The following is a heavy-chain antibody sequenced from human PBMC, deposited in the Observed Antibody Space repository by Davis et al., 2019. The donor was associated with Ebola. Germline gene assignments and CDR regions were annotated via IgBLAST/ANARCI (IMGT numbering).Heavy chain of an antibody. V-gene: IGHV1-69*13. J-gene: IGHJ6*02. Sequence: AASVKVSCKASGGTFISYAISWVRQAPGQGLEWMGGIIPIFGTANYAQKFQGRVTITADEYTSTAYMELSSLRSADTAVYYCARDYYDSSGYPPQDYYYYGMDVWGQGTRVTVSS. CDR1: GGTFISYA. CDR3: ARDYYDSSGYPPQDYYYYGMDV. CDR2: IIPIFGTA. D-gene: IGHD3-22*01.